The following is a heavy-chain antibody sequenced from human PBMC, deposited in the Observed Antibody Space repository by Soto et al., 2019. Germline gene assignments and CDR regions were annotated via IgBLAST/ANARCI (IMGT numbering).Heavy chain of an antibody. D-gene: IGHD3-22*01. CDR1: GYSFSSYG. Sequence: QVQLVQSGAELRKPGASVKVSCKASGYSFSSYGINWVRQAPGQGLEWMGWINTYNGNRNYAQKXEXXXTXXTATSTNTVYMELRSLKSDDTAIYYCARDRLRGYDSSGFSSWGQGTLVTVSS. V-gene: IGHV1-18*01. CDR2: INTYNGNR. CDR3: ARDRLRGYDSSGFSS. J-gene: IGHJ5*02.